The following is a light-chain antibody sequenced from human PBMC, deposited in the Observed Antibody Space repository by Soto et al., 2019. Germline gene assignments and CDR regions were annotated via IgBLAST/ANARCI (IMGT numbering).Light chain of an antibody. Sequence: DIVMTQSPDPLSVSPGERATLSCRASQSVFSSLAWYQQKPGQAPRLLIYGAATRATGIPARFSGSGSGTEFTLTISSLQSEDFAVYYCQQYHNWPAFGQGTKVEIK. CDR2: GAA. J-gene: IGKJ1*01. CDR1: QSVFSS. CDR3: QQYHNWPA. V-gene: IGKV3-15*01.